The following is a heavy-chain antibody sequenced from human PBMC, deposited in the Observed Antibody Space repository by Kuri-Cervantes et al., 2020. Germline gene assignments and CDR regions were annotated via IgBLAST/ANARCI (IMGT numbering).Heavy chain of an antibody. CDR1: GYSFTSYW. CDR3: ARRRSWGETDNWFDP. J-gene: IGHJ5*02. Sequence: GESLKISCEGSGYSFTSYWIGWVRQMPGKGLEWMGIIYPGDSDTRYSPSFQGQVTISADKSISTAYLQWSSLKASDTAMYYCARRRSWGETDNWFDPWGQGTLVTVSS. V-gene: IGHV5-51*01. D-gene: IGHD1-26*01. CDR2: IYPGDSDT.